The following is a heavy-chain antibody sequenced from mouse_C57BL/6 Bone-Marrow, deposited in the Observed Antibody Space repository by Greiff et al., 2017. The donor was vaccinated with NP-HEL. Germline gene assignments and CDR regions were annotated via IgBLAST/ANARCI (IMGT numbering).Heavy chain of an antibody. CDR1: GYTFTSYG. D-gene: IGHD1-1*01. J-gene: IGHJ3*01. CDR2: IYPRSGNP. Sequence: VQLQQSGAELARPGASVKLSCKASGYTFTSYGISWVKQRTGQGLEWIGEIYPRSGNPYYNEKFKGKATLTADKSSSTAYMELRSLTSEDSAVYFCSRDYYGSSFAYWGQGTLVTVSA. CDR3: SRDYYGSSFAY. V-gene: IGHV1-81*01.